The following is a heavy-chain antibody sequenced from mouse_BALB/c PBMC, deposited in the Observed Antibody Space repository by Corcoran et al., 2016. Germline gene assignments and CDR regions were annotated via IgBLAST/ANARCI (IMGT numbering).Heavy chain of an antibody. CDR2: INTYTGEP. J-gene: IGHJ4*01. Sequence: QIQLVQPGPELTKPRGTVKISCKVSGYTFTYVGMNWVKQAPGKVLKWLGWINTYTGEPTYADDFKGRFAFSFETSASTAYLQLNNLKNEDTATYFCTREPYAMDFWGQGTSVTVSS. D-gene: IGHD6-1*01. V-gene: IGHV9-3-1*01. CDR3: TREPYAMDF. CDR1: GYTFTYVG.